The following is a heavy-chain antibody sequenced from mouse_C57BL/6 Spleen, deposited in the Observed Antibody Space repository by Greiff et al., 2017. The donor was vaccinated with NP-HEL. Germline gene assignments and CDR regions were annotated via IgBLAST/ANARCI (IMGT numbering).Heavy chain of an antibody. CDR3: ARAQLYFDY. CDR2: INYDGSST. J-gene: IGHJ2*01. CDR1: GFTFSDYY. V-gene: IGHV5-16*01. D-gene: IGHD1-3*01. Sequence: VKLMESEGGLVQPGSSMKLSCTASGFTFSDYYMAWVRQVPEKGLEWVANINYDGSSTYYLDSLKSRFIISRDNAKNILYLQMSSLKSEDTATYYCARAQLYFDYWGQGTTLTVSS.